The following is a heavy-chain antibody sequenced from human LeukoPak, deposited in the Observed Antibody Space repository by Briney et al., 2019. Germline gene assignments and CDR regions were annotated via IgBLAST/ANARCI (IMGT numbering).Heavy chain of an antibody. V-gene: IGHV4-39*07. CDR3: ARASPLLSYCSGGSCYSDSTEYFQH. Sequence: SETLSPTCTVSGGSISSSSYCWGWIRQPPGKGLEWIGSIYYSGSTYYNPSLKSRVTISVDKSKNQFSLKLSSVTAADTAVYYCARASPLLSYCSGGSCYSDSTEYFQHWGQGTLVTVSS. CDR2: IYYSGST. J-gene: IGHJ1*01. D-gene: IGHD2-15*01. CDR1: GGSISSSSYC.